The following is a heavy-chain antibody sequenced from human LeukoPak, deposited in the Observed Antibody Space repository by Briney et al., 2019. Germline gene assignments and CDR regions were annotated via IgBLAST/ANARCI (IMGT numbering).Heavy chain of an antibody. CDR3: ARVWAWGSGNYFDN. Sequence: GGSLRLSCAASGFTFSSYYMNWVRQAPGKGLEWVSSISSSSNYIYYTDSVKGRFTISRDNAENSLYLQMNSLRVEDTALYYCARVWAWGSGNYFDNWGQGTLVTVSS. CDR1: GFTFSSYY. CDR2: ISSSSNYI. D-gene: IGHD7-27*01. J-gene: IGHJ4*02. V-gene: IGHV3-21*04.